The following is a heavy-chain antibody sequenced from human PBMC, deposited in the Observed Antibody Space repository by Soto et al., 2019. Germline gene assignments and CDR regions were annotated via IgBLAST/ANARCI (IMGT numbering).Heavy chain of an antibody. V-gene: IGHV3-30*03. CDR1: GFTFRTHG. D-gene: IGHD6-19*01. CDR2: ISYDGSTK. Sequence: GESLKISCAASGFTFRTHGIHWVRQAPGKGLEWVALISYDGSTKYYGDSVKGRFTISRDNSENTLYLQMNSLRAEDTAVYYCARYTSAALFDSWGQGTLVTVSS. J-gene: IGHJ4*02. CDR3: ARYTSAALFDS.